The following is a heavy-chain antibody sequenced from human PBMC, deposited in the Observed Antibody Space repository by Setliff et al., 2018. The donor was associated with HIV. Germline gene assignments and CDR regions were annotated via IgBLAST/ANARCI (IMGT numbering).Heavy chain of an antibody. V-gene: IGHV3-7*03. D-gene: IGHD5-12*01. Sequence: PGGSLRLSCAASGFTFSSYWMSWVRQAPGKGLEWVANIKPDATSKNYGDSVKGRFAISRENAQNSLSLQMNGLTDEDTAVYYCARWVYDSGSGYFIDYWGQGTLVTVSS. J-gene: IGHJ4*02. CDR1: GFTFSSYW. CDR2: IKPDATSK. CDR3: ARWVYDSGSGYFIDY.